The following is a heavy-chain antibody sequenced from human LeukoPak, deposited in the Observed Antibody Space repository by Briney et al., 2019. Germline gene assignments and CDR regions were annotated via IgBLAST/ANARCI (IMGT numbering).Heavy chain of an antibody. D-gene: IGHD3-22*01. V-gene: IGHV4-59*08. CDR1: GGSITGHY. CDR2: IYYSGST. Sequence: SETLSFTCTVSGGSITGHYWSWIRQPPGKGLEWLGYIYYSGSTSYNPSVKSRVTISVDTSNNQFSLLLRSVTAADTAVDYCARANHFDTIGYYFDLWGQGALVTVSS. CDR3: ARANHFDTIGYYFDL. J-gene: IGHJ4*02.